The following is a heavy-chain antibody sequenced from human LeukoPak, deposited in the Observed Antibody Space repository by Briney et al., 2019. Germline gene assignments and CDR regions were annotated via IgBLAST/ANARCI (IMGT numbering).Heavy chain of an antibody. V-gene: IGHV1-18*04. CDR1: GYTFTGYY. J-gene: IGHJ3*02. Sequence: GASVKVSCKASGYTFTGYYMHWVRQAPGQGLEWMGWISAYNGNTNYAQKLQGRVTMTTDTSTSTAYVELRSLRSDDTAVYYCARAKGYAFDIWGQGTMVTVSS. CDR3: ARAKGYAFDI. CDR2: ISAYNGNT.